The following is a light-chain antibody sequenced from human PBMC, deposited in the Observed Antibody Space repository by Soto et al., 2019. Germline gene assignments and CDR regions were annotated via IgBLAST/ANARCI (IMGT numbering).Light chain of an antibody. CDR3: RTWDINLSAVI. CDR2: END. Sequence: QSVLTQPPSLSAAPGQTVTISCSGSGSNIGNNYVSWYQQLPGTAPRLLIFENDQRPSGIPDRFSGSKSGTSATLGITGLQTGDEAEYYCRTWDINLSAVIFGGGTKLTVL. J-gene: IGLJ2*01. CDR1: GSNIGNNY. V-gene: IGLV1-51*02.